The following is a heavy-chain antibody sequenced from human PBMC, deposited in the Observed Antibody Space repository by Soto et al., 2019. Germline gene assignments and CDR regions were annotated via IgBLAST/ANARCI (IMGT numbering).Heavy chain of an antibody. CDR3: ARAPYQLLYWFDH. J-gene: IGHJ5*02. CDR1: GWSFSGYY. V-gene: IGHV4-34*01. CDR2: INHSGST. Sequence: KAXETLSLTCAVYGWSFSGYYWSWIRQPPGKGLEWIGEINHSGSTNYNPSLKSRVTISVDTSKNQFSLKLSSVTAADTAVYYCARAPYQLLYWFDHWGQGTLVTVSS. D-gene: IGHD2-2*01.